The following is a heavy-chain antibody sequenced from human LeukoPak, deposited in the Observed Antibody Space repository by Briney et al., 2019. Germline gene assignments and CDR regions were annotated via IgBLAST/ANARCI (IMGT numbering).Heavy chain of an antibody. V-gene: IGHV3-15*01. CDR3: TTDLGITMIRGVMVS. CDR1: GFTLTHAW. D-gene: IGHD3-10*01. J-gene: IGHJ5*02. Sequence: GGSLRLSCAASGFTLTHAWMTCVRQAPGKGLEWVGRIKSKADGETTDYAAPVKGRFFMSRDDSKATLFLQMNYLETEDTAGYYCTTDLGITMIRGVMVSWGQGTLVTVSS. CDR2: IKSKADGETT.